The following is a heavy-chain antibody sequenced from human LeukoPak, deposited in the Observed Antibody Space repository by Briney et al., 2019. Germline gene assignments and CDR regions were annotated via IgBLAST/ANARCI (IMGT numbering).Heavy chain of an antibody. CDR3: WDTSWEADWDY. V-gene: IGHV3-15*04. CDR1: GFTFGNAW. Sequence: GGSLRLSCAASGFTFGNAWMNWVRQAPGKGLEWVGRIASKTDGGTTDYGAPVKGRFTISRDDSKTTLYLQMNSLMTEDTAVYYCWDTSWEADWDYWGQGTLVTVSS. D-gene: IGHD5-18*01. CDR2: IASKTDGGTT. J-gene: IGHJ4*02.